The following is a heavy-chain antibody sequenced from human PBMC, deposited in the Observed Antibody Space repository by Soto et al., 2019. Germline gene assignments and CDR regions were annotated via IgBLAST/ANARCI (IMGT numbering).Heavy chain of an antibody. CDR1: GYSFTSYW. D-gene: IGHD6-19*01. CDR2: IYPGDSDT. V-gene: IGHV5-51*01. Sequence: EVQLVQSGAEVKKPGESLKISCKGSGYSFTSYWIGWVRQMPGKGLEWMGIIYPGDSDTRYSPSFQGQVTISADKSISTAYLQWSSLKASDTAMYYCARRALVTVAAQQIYWYFDLWGRGTLVTVSS. J-gene: IGHJ2*01. CDR3: ARRALVTVAAQQIYWYFDL.